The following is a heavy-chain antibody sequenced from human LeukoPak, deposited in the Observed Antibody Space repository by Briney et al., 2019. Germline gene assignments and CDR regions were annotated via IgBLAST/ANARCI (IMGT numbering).Heavy chain of an antibody. CDR1: GFTFSSYA. D-gene: IGHD4-17*01. V-gene: IGHV3-23*01. CDR3: AKAFEDYVAYFDS. J-gene: IGHJ4*02. CDR2: ISGSGGST. Sequence: GGSLRLSCAASGFTFSSYAMSWVRQAPGKGLEWVSAISGSGGSTYYADSVKGRFTISRDNSKNTLYLQMNSLRAEDTAVYYFAKAFEDYVAYFDSRAQGTLITVSS.